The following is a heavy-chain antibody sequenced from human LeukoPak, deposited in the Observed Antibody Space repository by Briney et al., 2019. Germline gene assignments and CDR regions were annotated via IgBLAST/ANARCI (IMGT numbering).Heavy chain of an antibody. Sequence: GGSLRLSCAASGFTLSSYWMNWVRQAPGKGLEWVANINQDGSERYSVDSLKGRFTISRDNGKNSLYLQLNSLRAEDTAVYYCAREGPGEYFDYWGQGALVTVSS. V-gene: IGHV3-7*01. CDR3: AREGPGEYFDY. CDR1: GFTLSSYW. D-gene: IGHD3-10*01. CDR2: INQDGSER. J-gene: IGHJ4*02.